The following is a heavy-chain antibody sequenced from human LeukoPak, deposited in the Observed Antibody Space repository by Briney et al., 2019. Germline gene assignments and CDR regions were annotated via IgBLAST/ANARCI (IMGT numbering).Heavy chain of an antibody. J-gene: IGHJ4*02. V-gene: IGHV3-72*01. CDR2: IRNKANSYTT. CDR3: AKAHPRSRFDS. D-gene: IGHD2-15*01. Sequence: PGGSLRLSCAASGFTFSSYAMHWVRQAPGKGLDWVGRIRNKANSYTTEYAASVKGRFTISRDDSKNSLYLQMNSLKIEDTAVYYCAKAHPRSRFDSWGQGTLVTVSS. CDR1: GFTFSSYA.